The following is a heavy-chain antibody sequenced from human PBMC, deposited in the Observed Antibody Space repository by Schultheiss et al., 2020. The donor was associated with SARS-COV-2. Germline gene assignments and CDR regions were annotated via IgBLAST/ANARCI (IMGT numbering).Heavy chain of an antibody. V-gene: IGHV3-33*01. Sequence: GESLKISCAASEFTFSSYGMNWVRQAPGKGLEWVAVIWYDGSYKYYADSVKGRFTISRDDSKNTLYLQMQSLRAEDTAVYYCARGYSSDWSRIDYWGQGTLVTVSS. CDR2: IWYDGSYK. D-gene: IGHD6-19*01. CDR1: EFTFSSYG. CDR3: ARGYSSDWSRIDY. J-gene: IGHJ4*02.